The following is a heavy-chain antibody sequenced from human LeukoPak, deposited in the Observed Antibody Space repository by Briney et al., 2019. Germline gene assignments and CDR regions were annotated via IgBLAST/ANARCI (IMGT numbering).Heavy chain of an antibody. J-gene: IGHJ6*03. CDR3: ARGESIAARGGYYYYYMDV. V-gene: IGHV1-46*01. Sequence: ASVKVSCKASGGTFSSYAISWVRQAPGQGLEWMGIINPRGGSTSYAQKFQGRVTMTRDMSTSTFYMELSSLRSEDTAVYYCARGESIAARGGYYYYYMDVWGKGTTVSVSS. CDR2: INPRGGST. D-gene: IGHD6-6*01. CDR1: GGTFSSYA.